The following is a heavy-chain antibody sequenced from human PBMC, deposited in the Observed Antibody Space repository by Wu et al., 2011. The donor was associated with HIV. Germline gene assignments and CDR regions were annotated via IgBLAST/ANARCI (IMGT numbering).Heavy chain of an antibody. J-gene: IGHJ6*02. CDR3: ATATGSIAVAGSSHYNDFKGLDV. Sequence: EVQLVQSGAEVKKPGATVKISCKVSGYTFSDYYMHWVQQAPGKGLEWMGFVDPEDGETKYAEKFQGRVTITADTSTDTSYMELSSLKSDDTAMYFCATATGSIAVAGSSHYNDFKGLDVWGQGTTVTVSS. D-gene: IGHD6-19*01. V-gene: IGHV1-69-2*01. CDR2: VDPEDGET. CDR1: GYTFSDYY.